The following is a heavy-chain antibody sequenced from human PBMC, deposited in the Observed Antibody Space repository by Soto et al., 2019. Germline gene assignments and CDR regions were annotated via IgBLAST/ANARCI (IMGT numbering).Heavy chain of an antibody. CDR1: GGSISSYY. CDR2: IYYSGST. Sequence: SETLSLTCTVSGGSISSYYWSWIRQPPGKGLEWIGYIYYSGSTNYNPSLKSRVTISVDTSKNQFSLKLSSVTAADTAVYYCASGGNQWYSFDYWGQGTLVTVSS. D-gene: IGHD1-26*01. V-gene: IGHV4-59*01. CDR3: ASGGNQWYSFDY. J-gene: IGHJ4*02.